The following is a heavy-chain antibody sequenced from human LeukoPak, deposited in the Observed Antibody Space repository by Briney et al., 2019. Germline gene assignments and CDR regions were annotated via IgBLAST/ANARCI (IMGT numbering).Heavy chain of an antibody. D-gene: IGHD2-2*01. CDR2: ISGSGGST. CDR3: AKDRGGIIVVVPAALEFYFDY. CDR1: GFTFSSYA. J-gene: IGHJ4*02. Sequence: PGGSLRLSCAASGFTFSSYAMSWVRQAPGKGLEWVSAISGSGGSTYYADSVKGRFTISRDNSKNTLYLQMNSLRAEDTAVYYCAKDRGGIIVVVPAALEFYFDYWGQGTLVTVSS. V-gene: IGHV3-23*01.